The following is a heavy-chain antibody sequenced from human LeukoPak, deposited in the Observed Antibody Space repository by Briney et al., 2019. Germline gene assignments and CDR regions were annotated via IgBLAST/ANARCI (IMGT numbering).Heavy chain of an antibody. V-gene: IGHV3-23*01. CDR3: AKVIWRAYDDSPFDS. D-gene: IGHD3-22*01. J-gene: IGHJ4*02. CDR2: ISGSGTIT. Sequence: GGSLRLSCAASGFTFGNYAMNWVRQAPGEGLEWVSVISGSGTITQYAESLKGRFTVSRDNSKNTLYLQMHNLRPDDTAVYYCAKVIWRAYDDSPFDSWGQGTLVTVSS. CDR1: GFTFGNYA.